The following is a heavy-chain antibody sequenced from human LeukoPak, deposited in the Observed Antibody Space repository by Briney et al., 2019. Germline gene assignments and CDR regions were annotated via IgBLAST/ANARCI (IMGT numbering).Heavy chain of an antibody. D-gene: IGHD4-17*01. CDR3: ATQIQYGDYDY. CDR1: GFTFSSYW. CDR2: IKQDGSEK. V-gene: IGHV3-7*02. Sequence: GGSLILSCAASGFTFSSYWMSWVRQAPGKGLEWVANIKQDGSEKYYVDSVKGRFTISRDNSKNTLYLQMNSLRAEDTAVYYCATQIQYGDYDYWGQGTLVTVSS. J-gene: IGHJ4*02.